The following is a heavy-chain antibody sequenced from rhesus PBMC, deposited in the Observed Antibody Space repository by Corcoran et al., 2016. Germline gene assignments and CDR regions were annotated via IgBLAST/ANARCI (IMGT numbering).Heavy chain of an antibody. CDR2: ISSASSYK. D-gene: IGHD4-23*01. V-gene: IGHV3S16*01. J-gene: IGHJ4*01. CDR3: TRYTVTYFDY. CDR1: GFTFSSYG. Sequence: EVQLVESGGGLVQPGGSLRLSCAASGFTFSSYGMSWVRQAPGKGLEWVSSISSASSYKSYADAVKGRFTISRDNAKNSLSLQMNSLRAEDTAVYYCTRYTVTYFDYWGQGVLVTVSS.